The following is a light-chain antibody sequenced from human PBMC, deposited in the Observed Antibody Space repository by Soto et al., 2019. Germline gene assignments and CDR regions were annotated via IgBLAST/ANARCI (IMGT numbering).Light chain of an antibody. CDR3: SSYTSSITYV. J-gene: IGLJ1*01. Sequence: QSALTQPASVSGSPGQSITISCTGTSSDVGGYNYVSWYQQHPGKAPKLMISEVSNRPSGVSNRFSGSKSGNTASLTISGLQADDEADYYCSSYTSSITYVFGTGTKVTVL. V-gene: IGLV2-14*01. CDR1: SSDVGGYNY. CDR2: EVS.